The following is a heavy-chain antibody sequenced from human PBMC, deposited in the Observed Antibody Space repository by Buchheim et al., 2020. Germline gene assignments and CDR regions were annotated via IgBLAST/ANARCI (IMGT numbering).Heavy chain of an antibody. CDR1: GGSISSSSYY. J-gene: IGHJ6*02. CDR3: ARDNLVVVPAAMRYYYYGMDV. D-gene: IGHD2-2*01. Sequence: QLQLQESGPGLVKPSETLSPTCTVSGGSISSSSYYWGWIRQPPGKGLEWIGSIYYSGSTYYNPSLKSRVTISVDTSKNQFSLKLSSVTAADTAVYYCARDNLVVVPAAMRYYYYGMDVWGQGTT. V-gene: IGHV4-39*07. CDR2: IYYSGST.